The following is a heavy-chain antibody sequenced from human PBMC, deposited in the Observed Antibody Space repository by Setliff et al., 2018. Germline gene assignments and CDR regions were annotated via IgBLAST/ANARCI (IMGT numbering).Heavy chain of an antibody. CDR1: GGTFSSYA. CDR2: IIPIFGTA. D-gene: IGHD2-2*01. J-gene: IGHJ3*02. V-gene: IGHV1-69*05. Sequence: SVKVSCKASGGTFSSYAISWVRQAPGQGLEWMGGIIPIFGTANYAQKFQGRVTITTDESTSTAYMELSSLRSEDTAVYYCAREVLPLVREEAFYIWGQGTMVTVSS. CDR3: AREVLPLVREEAFYI.